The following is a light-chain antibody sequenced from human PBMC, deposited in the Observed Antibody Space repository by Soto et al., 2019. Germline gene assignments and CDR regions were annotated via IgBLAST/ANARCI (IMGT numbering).Light chain of an antibody. CDR1: DSVSSY. J-gene: IGKJ4*01. V-gene: IGKV3-11*01. Sequence: EIVLTQSPATLSLSPGEKTTLSCRASDSVSSYLAWYQQKPGQAPRLLIYDASNRATVIPARFSGSGSGTDFTLIIRILEPEDFAGYFCQQRINLRLTFGGGTKVEIK. CDR2: DAS. CDR3: QQRINLRLT.